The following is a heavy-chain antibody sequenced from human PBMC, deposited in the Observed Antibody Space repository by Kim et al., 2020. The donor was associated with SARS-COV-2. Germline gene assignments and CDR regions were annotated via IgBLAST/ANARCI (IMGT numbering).Heavy chain of an antibody. CDR1: GDSISTYY. D-gene: IGHD2-15*01. CDR3: ARGFCTGGRCYSSPDS. V-gene: IGHV4-59*13. Sequence: SETLSLTCTVSGDSISTYYWSWIRQPPGKGLEWIGYIYYSGSTNCNPSLKSRVTISVDTSKNQFSLKLRSVTAADTAVYYCARGFCTGGRCYSSPDSWCQGTLVTVSS. J-gene: IGHJ4*02. CDR2: IYYSGST.